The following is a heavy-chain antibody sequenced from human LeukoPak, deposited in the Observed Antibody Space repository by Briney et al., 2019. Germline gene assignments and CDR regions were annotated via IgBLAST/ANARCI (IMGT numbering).Heavy chain of an antibody. D-gene: IGHD6-13*01. Sequence: SVKVSCKASGGTFSSYAISWVRQAPGQGLEWMGGIIPIFGTANYAQKFQGRVTITADESTSTAYMELSSLRSEDTAVYYCARVVTDSSSWSSPVPAEYFQHWGQGTLVTVSS. CDR3: ARVVTDSSSWSSPVPAEYFQH. CDR2: IIPIFGTA. CDR1: GGTFSSYA. J-gene: IGHJ1*01. V-gene: IGHV1-69*13.